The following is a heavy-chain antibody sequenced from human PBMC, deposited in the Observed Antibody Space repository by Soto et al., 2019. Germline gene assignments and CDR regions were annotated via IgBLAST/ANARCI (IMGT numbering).Heavy chain of an antibody. V-gene: IGHV1-2*04. CDR3: ARWGVPESSGWQGEYYFDY. CDR1: GYTFTGYY. J-gene: IGHJ4*02. D-gene: IGHD6-19*01. Sequence: DSVKVSCKASGYTFTGYYMHWVRQAPGQGLEWMGWINPSSGGTNYAQKFQAWVTMTRDTSISTAYMELSRLRSDGTAVYYCARWGVPESSGWQGEYYFDYWGQGTLVTVSS. CDR2: INPSSGGT.